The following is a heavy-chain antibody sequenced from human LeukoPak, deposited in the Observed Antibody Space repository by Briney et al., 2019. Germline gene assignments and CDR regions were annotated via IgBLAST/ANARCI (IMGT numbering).Heavy chain of an antibody. CDR3: ARDLTTVALDYYYYGMDV. D-gene: IGHD4-23*01. V-gene: IGHV3-66*01. CDR1: GFTVSSNY. J-gene: IGHJ6*02. Sequence: GGSLRLSCAASGFTVSSNYMSWVRQAPGKGLEWVSVICSGGSTYYADSVKGRFTISRDNSKNTLYLQMNSLRAEDTAVYYCARDLTTVALDYYYYGMDVWGQGTTVTVSS. CDR2: ICSGGST.